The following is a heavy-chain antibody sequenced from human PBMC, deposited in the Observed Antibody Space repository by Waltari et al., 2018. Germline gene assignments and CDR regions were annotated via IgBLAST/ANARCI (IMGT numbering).Heavy chain of an antibody. V-gene: IGHV1-69*04. D-gene: IGHD6-13*01. CDR3: ARVAFSSSWYSYNFDY. CDR1: GGTFSSYA. Sequence: QVQLVQSGAEVKKPGSSVKVSCKASGGTFSSYAISWVRQAPGQGLEWMGGIIPILYITNFAQKFQGRVTITADESTGTAYMELSSLRSEDTAVYYCARVAFSSSWYSYNFDYWGQGTLVTVSS. J-gene: IGHJ4*02. CDR2: IIPILYIT.